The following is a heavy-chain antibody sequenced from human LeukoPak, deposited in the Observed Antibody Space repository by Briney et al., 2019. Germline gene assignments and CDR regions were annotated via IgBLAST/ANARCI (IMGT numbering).Heavy chain of an antibody. V-gene: IGHV1-69*02. Sequence: SVKVSCKASGGTFSSYTISWVRQAPGQGLEWIGRIIPILGIANYAQKFQGRVTITADKSTSTAYMELSSLRSEDTAVYYCASRLRTYYYYYYMDVWGKGTTVTVSS. D-gene: IGHD5/OR15-5a*01. CDR3: ASRLRTYYYYYYMDV. CDR2: IIPILGIA. J-gene: IGHJ6*03. CDR1: GGTFSSYT.